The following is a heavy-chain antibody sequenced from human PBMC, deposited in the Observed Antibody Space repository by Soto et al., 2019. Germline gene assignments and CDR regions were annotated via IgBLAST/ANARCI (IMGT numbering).Heavy chain of an antibody. CDR2: ISAHNGNT. CDR1: GYAFTTYG. J-gene: IGHJ4*02. D-gene: IGHD1-1*01. CDR3: ARGRYGDY. V-gene: IGHV1-18*01. Sequence: QVRLVQSGVEVKKPGASVKVSCKGSGYAFTTYGITWVRQAPGQGLEWMGWISAHNGNTNYAQKLQGRVTVTSDTSTSTAYMELRSLRSDDTAVYYCARGRYGDYWGQGALVTVSS.